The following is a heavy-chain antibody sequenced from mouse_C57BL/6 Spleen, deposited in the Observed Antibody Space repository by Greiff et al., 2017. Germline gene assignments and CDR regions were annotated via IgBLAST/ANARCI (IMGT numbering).Heavy chain of an antibody. CDR1: GFTFSDYY. Sequence: EVQGVESGGGLVQPGGSLKLSCAASGFTFSDYYMYWVRQTPEKRLEWVAYISNGGGSTYYPDTVKGRFTISRDNAKNTLYLQMSRLKSEDTAMYYCAREGYSNYGAMDYWGQGTSVTVSS. V-gene: IGHV5-12*01. CDR2: ISNGGGST. CDR3: AREGYSNYGAMDY. D-gene: IGHD2-5*01. J-gene: IGHJ4*01.